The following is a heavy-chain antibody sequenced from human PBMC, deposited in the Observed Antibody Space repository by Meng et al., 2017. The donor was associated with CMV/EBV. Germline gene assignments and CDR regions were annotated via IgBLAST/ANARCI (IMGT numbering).Heavy chain of an antibody. CDR2: INPNSGGT. CDR3: ARDRVVRIVGATTDWFDP. V-gene: IGHV1-2*02. D-gene: IGHD1-26*01. J-gene: IGHJ5*02. CDR1: GYTFTGYY. Sequence: ASVKVFCKASGYTFTGYYMHWVRQAPGQGLEWMGWINPNSGGTNYAQKFQGRVTMTRDTSISTAYMELSRLRSDDTAVYYCARDRVVRIVGATTDWFDPWGQGTLVTVSS.